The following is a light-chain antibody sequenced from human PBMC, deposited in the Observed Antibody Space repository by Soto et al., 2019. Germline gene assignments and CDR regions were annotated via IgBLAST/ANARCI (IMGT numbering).Light chain of an antibody. CDR2: NGS. CDR3: QQYHHSVWT. J-gene: IGKJ1*01. Sequence: EIVLTLSPAPPSFSPGERAPLSFRASQTVSSIYLAWYQQKPGQAPRLLIYNGSSRATGIPDRFSGSGSGTDFTLTISRLEPEDFGVYYCQQYHHSVWTFGQGTKVDIK. CDR1: QTVSSIY. V-gene: IGKV3-20*01.